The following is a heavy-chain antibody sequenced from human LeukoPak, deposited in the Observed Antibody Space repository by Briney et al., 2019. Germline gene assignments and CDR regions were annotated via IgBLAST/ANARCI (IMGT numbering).Heavy chain of an antibody. D-gene: IGHD5-24*01. Sequence: ASVKVSCTASGYTFTGYYVHWVRQAPVQGLEWMGWINPHSGGTNYAQKLQGRVTMTRDTSISTAYMDLSSLRSDDTAVYYCARGRDGYNLFDYWGQGNLVTVSS. V-gene: IGHV1-2*02. CDR3: ARGRDGYNLFDY. CDR1: GYTFTGYY. J-gene: IGHJ4*02. CDR2: INPHSGGT.